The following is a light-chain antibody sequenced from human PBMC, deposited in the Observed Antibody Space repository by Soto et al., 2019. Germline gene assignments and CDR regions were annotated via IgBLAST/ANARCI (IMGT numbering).Light chain of an antibody. J-gene: IGLJ2*01. Sequence: QSVLTQPPSVSGAPGQRVTISCTGSSSNIGAGYDVHWYQQLPGTAPNLLIYGNSNRPSGVPDRFSGSKSGTSASLAITGLLAEDEADYYCQSYDSSLSGVVFGGGTKLTVL. CDR3: QSYDSSLSGVV. CDR2: GNS. CDR1: SSNIGAGYD. V-gene: IGLV1-40*01.